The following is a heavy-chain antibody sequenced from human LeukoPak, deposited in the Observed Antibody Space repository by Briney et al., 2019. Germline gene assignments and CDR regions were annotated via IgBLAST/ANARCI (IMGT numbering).Heavy chain of an antibody. CDR1: GGSVSSGSYY. CDR2: IYYSGST. Sequence: SETLSLTCTVSGGSVSSGSYYWSWIRQPPGKGLEWIGYIYYSGSTNYNPSLKSRVTISVDTSKNQFSLKLSSVTAADTAVYYCARSSGYSYGRDNWFDPWGQGTLVTVSS. CDR3: ARSSGYSYGRDNWFDP. V-gene: IGHV4-61*01. J-gene: IGHJ5*02. D-gene: IGHD5-18*01.